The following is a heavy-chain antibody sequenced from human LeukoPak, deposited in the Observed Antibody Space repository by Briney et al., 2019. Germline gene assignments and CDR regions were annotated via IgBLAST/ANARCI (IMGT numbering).Heavy chain of an antibody. Sequence: GASVKVSCKASGYSFSNYGISWVRQAPGQGLEWMGWTSGYNGNTNYAQKFQGRVTMTTDTSTSTAYMELRSLRSDDTAVYYCARDCGYQCLFDYWGQGTLVTVSS. CDR2: TSGYNGNT. CDR3: ARDCGYQCLFDY. J-gene: IGHJ4*01. V-gene: IGHV1-18*01. D-gene: IGHD5-12*01. CDR1: GYSFSNYG.